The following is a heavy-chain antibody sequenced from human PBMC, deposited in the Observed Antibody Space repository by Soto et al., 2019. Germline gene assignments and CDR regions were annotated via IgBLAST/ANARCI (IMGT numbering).Heavy chain of an antibody. CDR3: ARGIVVVTAMDYGMDV. Sequence: QVQLVQSGAEVKKPGASVKVSCKASGYTFTTYYIHWVRQAPGQGLEWMGIINPSGGSTTYAQKFQGRVTMTRDTSTSTVYMDLSSLRSDDTALYYCARGIVVVTAMDYGMDVWGQGTTVTVSS. J-gene: IGHJ6*02. CDR2: INPSGGST. V-gene: IGHV1-46*01. D-gene: IGHD2-21*02. CDR1: GYTFTTYY.